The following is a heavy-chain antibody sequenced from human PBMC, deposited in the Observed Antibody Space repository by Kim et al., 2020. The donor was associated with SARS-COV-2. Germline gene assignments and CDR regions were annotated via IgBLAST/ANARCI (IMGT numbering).Heavy chain of an antibody. CDR3: ARVTVTTGSYGMDV. J-gene: IGHJ6*02. CDR1: GFTFSSYA. V-gene: IGHV3-30-3*01. D-gene: IGHD4-17*01. Sequence: GGSLRLSCAASGFTFSSYAMHWVRQAPGKGLEWVAVISYDGSNKYYADSVKGRFTISRDNSKNTLYLQMNSLRAEDTAVYYCARVTVTTGSYGMDVWGQGTTVTVSS. CDR2: ISYDGSNK.